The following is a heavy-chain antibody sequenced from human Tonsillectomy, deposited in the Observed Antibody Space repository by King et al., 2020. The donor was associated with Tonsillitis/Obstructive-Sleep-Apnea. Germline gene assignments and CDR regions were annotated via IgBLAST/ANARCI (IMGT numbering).Heavy chain of an antibody. J-gene: IGHJ6*03. CDR2: ISWDGDST. Sequence: VQLVESGGVVVQPGGSLRLSCAASGFTFDAYTMHGVRQAPGKGLEWVSLISWDGDSTYFADSVKGRFTISRDNSKNSLYLQMNSLRTEDTALYYSARSMSYYYYMDVWGKGTTVTVSS. D-gene: IGHD2-2*01. CDR3: ARSMSYYYYMDV. V-gene: IGHV3-43*01. CDR1: GFTFDAYT.